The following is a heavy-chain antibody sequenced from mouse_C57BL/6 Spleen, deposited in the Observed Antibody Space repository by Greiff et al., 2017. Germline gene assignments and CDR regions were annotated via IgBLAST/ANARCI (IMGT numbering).Heavy chain of an antibody. CDR3: TLPFITTVVGY. CDR1: GFNIKDDY. Sequence: VQLKQSGAELVRPGASVQLSCTASGFNIKDDYMHWVKQRPEQGLEWIGWIDPENGDTEYASKFQGKATITADTSSNTAYLQLSSLTSEDTAVYYCTLPFITTVVGYWGQGTSVTVSS. CDR2: IDPENGDT. J-gene: IGHJ4*01. V-gene: IGHV14-4*01. D-gene: IGHD1-1*01.